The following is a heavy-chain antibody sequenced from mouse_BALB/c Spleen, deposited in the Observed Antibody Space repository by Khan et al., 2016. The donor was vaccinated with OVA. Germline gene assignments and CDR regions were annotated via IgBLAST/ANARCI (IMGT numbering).Heavy chain of an antibody. CDR1: GYSITSEYA. CDR3: ARKYYYDYDPFPY. V-gene: IGHV3-2*02. Sequence: EVQLQESGPGLVKPSQSLSLTCTVTGYSITSEYAWNWIRQFPGNKLEWMGYINYSGNTRFNPSLKSRTSLTRDTSKNQFFLQLNSVTTEDTATYYCARKYYYDYDPFPYWGQGTLVTVSA. D-gene: IGHD2-4*01. CDR2: INYSGNT. J-gene: IGHJ3*01.